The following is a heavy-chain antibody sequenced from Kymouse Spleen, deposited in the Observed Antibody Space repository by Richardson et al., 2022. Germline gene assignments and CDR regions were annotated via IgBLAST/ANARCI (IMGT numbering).Heavy chain of an antibody. Sequence: EVQLVESGGGLVKPGGSLRLSCAASGFTFSSYSMNWVRQAPGKGLEWVSSISSSSSYIYYADSVKGRFTISRDNAKNSLYLQMNSLRAEDTAVYYCARDDYGDYYYYYYGMDVWGQGTTVTVSS. CDR3: ARDDYGDYYYYYYGMDV. CDR1: GFTFSSYS. J-gene: IGHJ6*02. D-gene: IGHD4-17*01. V-gene: IGHV3-21*03. CDR2: ISSSSSYI.